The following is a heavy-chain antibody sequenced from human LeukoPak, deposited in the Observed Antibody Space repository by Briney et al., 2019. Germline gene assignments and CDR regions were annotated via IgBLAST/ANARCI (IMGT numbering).Heavy chain of an antibody. V-gene: IGHV4-34*01. CDR2: INHSGST. J-gene: IGHJ3*02. D-gene: IGHD3-3*01. Sequence: YPSETLSLTCAVYGGSFSGYYWSWIRQPPGKGLEWIGEINHSGSTNYNPSLKSRVTISVDTSKNQFSLKLSSVTAADTAVYYCARTRKVRSGYFAFDIWGQGTMVTVSS. CDR1: GGSFSGYY. CDR3: ARTRKVRSGYFAFDI.